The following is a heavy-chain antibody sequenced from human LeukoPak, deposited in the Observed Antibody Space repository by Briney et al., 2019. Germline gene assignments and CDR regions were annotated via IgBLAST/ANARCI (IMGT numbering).Heavy chain of an antibody. CDR3: ARVRSSGATHDY. D-gene: IGHD6-19*01. V-gene: IGHV3-48*04. J-gene: IGHJ4*02. Sequence: GGSLRLSCAASGFTFSSYGMHWVRQAPGKGLQWVSYISSSAGNTNYADYVKGRFTMSRDNAKNSLYLQMNSLRAEDTAVYYCARVRSSGATHDYWGQGTLVTVSS. CDR2: ISSSAGNT. CDR1: GFTFSSYG.